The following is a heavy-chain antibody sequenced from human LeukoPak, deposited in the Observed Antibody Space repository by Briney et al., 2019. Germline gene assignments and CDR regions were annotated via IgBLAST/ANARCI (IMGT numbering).Heavy chain of an antibody. J-gene: IGHJ6*02. Sequence: ASVKVSCKASGYTFTSYYMHWVRQAPGQGLEWMGIISPSGGSTSYAQKFQGRVTMTRDTSTSTVYMELSSLRSEDTAVYYCARIGERYYYGMDVWGQGTTVTVSS. V-gene: IGHV1-46*01. D-gene: IGHD1-26*01. CDR1: GYTFTSYY. CDR3: ARIGERYYYGMDV. CDR2: ISPSGGST.